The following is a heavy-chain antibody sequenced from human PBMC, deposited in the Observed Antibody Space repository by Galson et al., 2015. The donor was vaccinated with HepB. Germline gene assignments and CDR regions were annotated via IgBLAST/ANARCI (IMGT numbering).Heavy chain of an antibody. J-gene: IGHJ4*02. CDR3: AKERRYSGLIGY. D-gene: IGHD5-12*01. V-gene: IGHV3-23*01. CDR2: ISGSGGST. CDR1: GFTFSSYA. Sequence: SLRLSCAAYGFTFSSYAMSWVRQAPGKGLEWVSAISGSGGSTYYADSVKGRFTISRDNSKNTLYLQMNSLRVEDTAVYYCAKERRYSGLIGYWGQGTLVTVSS.